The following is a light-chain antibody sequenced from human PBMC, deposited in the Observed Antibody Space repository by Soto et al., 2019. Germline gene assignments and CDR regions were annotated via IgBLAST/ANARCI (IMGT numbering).Light chain of an antibody. CDR3: QQRSTWPIT. Sequence: DIVLTQSPATLSLPPGERATLSCRASDTISHYLAWYQQKPGQAPRLLIHDTSDRAAGIPARFSGSGSGTDFTLTISSLEPEDFAVYYCQQRSTWPITFGQGTRLDVK. CDR2: DTS. V-gene: IGKV3-11*01. CDR1: DTISHY. J-gene: IGKJ5*01.